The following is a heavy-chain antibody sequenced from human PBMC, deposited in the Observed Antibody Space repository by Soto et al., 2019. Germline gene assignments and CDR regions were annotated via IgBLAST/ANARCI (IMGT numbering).Heavy chain of an antibody. CDR3: AKDSSITIFGVPKRGWFDP. CDR2: ISGSGGST. J-gene: IGHJ5*02. D-gene: IGHD3-3*01. CDR1: GFTFSSYA. Sequence: GGSLRLSCAASGFTFSSYAMSWVRQAPGKGLEWVSAISGSGGSTYYADSVKGRFTISRDNSKNTLYLQMNSLRAEDTAVYYCAKDSSITIFGVPKRGWFDPWGQGTLVTVSS. V-gene: IGHV3-23*01.